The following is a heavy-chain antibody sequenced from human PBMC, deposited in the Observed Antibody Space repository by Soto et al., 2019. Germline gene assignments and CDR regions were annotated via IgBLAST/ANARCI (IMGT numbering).Heavy chain of an antibody. V-gene: IGHV3-21*01. D-gene: IGHD3-22*01. CDR1: GFTFSTYS. J-gene: IGHJ6*02. Sequence: EVQLVESGGGLVKPGGSLRLSCAASGFTFSTYSMNWVRQAPGKGLEWVSSISSSSSYIYYADSVKGRFTISRDNAKNXLXXQMNSLRAEDTAVYYCARYDSSGYYWHYYYYGMDVWGQGTTVTVSS. CDR3: ARYDSSGYYWHYYYYGMDV. CDR2: ISSSSSYI.